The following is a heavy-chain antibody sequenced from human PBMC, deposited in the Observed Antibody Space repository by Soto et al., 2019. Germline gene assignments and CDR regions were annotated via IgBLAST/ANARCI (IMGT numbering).Heavy chain of an antibody. CDR2: MNPNSGNT. D-gene: IGHD3-22*01. V-gene: IGHV1-8*01. Sequence: GASVKVSCKASGYTFTTYDINWVRQATGQGLEWMGWMNPNSGNTVYAQKFQGRVTMTRNTSINTAYMELTSLTSDDTAVYYCARYHYYYCMDVWGQGTTVTVS. CDR1: GYTFTTYD. J-gene: IGHJ6*02. CDR3: ARYHYYYCMDV.